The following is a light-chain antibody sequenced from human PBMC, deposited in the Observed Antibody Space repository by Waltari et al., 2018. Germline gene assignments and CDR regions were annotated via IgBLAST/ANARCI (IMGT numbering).Light chain of an antibody. J-gene: IGKJ1*01. CDR3: MLGTRPWT. V-gene: IGKV2-30*01. Sequence: DVVMTNPPVPLSVTLGQPASISCRFSESLLIHDGKTFLNWFHKKPGQSPRRLIYQVSDRDTGVSDRFSGSGSGDDFTLKISRVEAEDAGRYFCMLGTRPWTFGPGTKVEI. CDR2: QVS. CDR1: ESLLIHDGKTF.